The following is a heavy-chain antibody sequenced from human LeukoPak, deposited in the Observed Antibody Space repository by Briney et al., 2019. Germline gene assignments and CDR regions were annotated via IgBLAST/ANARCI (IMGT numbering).Heavy chain of an antibody. D-gene: IGHD3-22*01. J-gene: IGHJ4*02. V-gene: IGHV3-9*01. CDR1: GFTFDDYA. CDR2: ISRNSGNM. CDR3: ARVSFYYDTSGPY. Sequence: GGSLRLSCAASGFTFDDYAMHWVRQVPGKGLEWVSGISRNSGNMGYADSVKGRFTISRDSAKKSLHLQMNSLRAEDTAVYYCARVSFYYDTSGPYWGQGTLVTVSS.